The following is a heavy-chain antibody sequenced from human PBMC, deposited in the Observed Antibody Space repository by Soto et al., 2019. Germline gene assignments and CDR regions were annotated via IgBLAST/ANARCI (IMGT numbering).Heavy chain of an antibody. CDR1: GFTFSSYA. Sequence: QVQLVESGGGVVQPGRSLRLSCAASGFTFSSYAMHWVRQAPGKGLEWVAVISYDGSNKYCADSVKGRFTISRDNSKNTLYLQMNSLRAEDTAVYYCARGGVYSSSSPMDYWGQGTLVTVSS. CDR2: ISYDGSNK. J-gene: IGHJ4*02. V-gene: IGHV3-30-3*01. CDR3: ARGGVYSSSSPMDY. D-gene: IGHD6-6*01.